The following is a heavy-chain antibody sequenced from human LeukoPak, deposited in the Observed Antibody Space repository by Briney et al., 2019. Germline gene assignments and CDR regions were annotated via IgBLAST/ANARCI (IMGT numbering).Heavy chain of an antibody. Sequence: SQTLSLTCAISGDSVSSNSAAWNWIRQSPSRGLEWLGRTYYRTRWYNDYAVSMKSRITINPDTSKNQFSLQLNSLTPEDTAAYYCARDFPSTSWYAMNWFDPWGQGTLVTVSS. CDR3: ARDFPSTSWYAMNWFDP. CDR2: TYYRTRWYN. D-gene: IGHD6-13*01. CDR1: GDSVSSNSAA. J-gene: IGHJ5*02. V-gene: IGHV6-1*01.